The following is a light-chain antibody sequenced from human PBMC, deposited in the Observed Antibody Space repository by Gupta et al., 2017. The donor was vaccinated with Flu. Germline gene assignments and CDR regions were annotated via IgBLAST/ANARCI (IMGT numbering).Light chain of an antibody. CDR3: AAWEDSLSGRV. J-gene: IGLJ3*02. V-gene: IGLV1-47*01. CDR2: RND. Sequence: QSVLPQPPSASGTPGQKVTISCSGTSSNIGTKYVYWYQLCPGTAPKLLIYRNDQRPSGVPDRFSASKSGTSASLASSGLRSEDEADYYCAAWEDSLSGRVFGVGTKLTVL. CDR1: SSNIGTKY.